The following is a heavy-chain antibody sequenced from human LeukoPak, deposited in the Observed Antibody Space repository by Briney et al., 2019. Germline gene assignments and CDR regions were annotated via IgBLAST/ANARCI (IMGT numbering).Heavy chain of an antibody. J-gene: IGHJ4*02. V-gene: IGHV4-59*12. Sequence: SETLSLTCTVSGGSISSYYWSWIRQPPGKGLEWIGYIYYSGSTNYNPSLKSRVTISVDTSKNQFSLKLSSVTAADTAVYYCAREGVGATFDYWGQGTLVTVSS. CDR1: GGSISSYY. CDR2: IYYSGST. CDR3: AREGVGATFDY. D-gene: IGHD1-26*01.